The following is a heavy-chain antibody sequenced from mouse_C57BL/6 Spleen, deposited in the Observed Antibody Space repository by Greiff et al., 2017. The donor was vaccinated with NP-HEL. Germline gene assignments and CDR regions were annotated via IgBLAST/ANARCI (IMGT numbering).Heavy chain of an antibody. CDR1: GYTFTSYW. D-gene: IGHD1-1*01. Sequence: QVQLQQPGAELVKPGASVKMSCKASGYTFTSYWITSVKQRPGQGLEWIGDIYPGSGSTNYNEKFKSKATLTVDTSSSTAYMQLSSLTSEDSAVHYCARCYYYGSSNYAMDYWGQGTSVTVSS. V-gene: IGHV1-55*01. CDR2: IYPGSGST. CDR3: ARCYYYGSSNYAMDY. J-gene: IGHJ4*01.